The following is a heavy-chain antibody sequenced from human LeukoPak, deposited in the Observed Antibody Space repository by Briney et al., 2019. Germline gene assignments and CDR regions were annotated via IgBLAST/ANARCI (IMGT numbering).Heavy chain of an antibody. CDR3: ARSGCSSTSCYAIMNY. Sequence: GGSLRLSCAASGFTFSSYSMNWVRQAPGKGLGWVSSISSSSSYIYYADSVKGRFTISRDNAKNSLYLQMNSLRAEDTAVYYCARSGCSSTSCYAIMNYWGQGTLVTVSS. V-gene: IGHV3-21*01. CDR2: ISSSSSYI. CDR1: GFTFSSYS. D-gene: IGHD2-2*01. J-gene: IGHJ4*02.